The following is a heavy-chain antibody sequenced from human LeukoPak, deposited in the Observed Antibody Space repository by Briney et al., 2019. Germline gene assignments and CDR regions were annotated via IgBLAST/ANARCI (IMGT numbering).Heavy chain of an antibody. J-gene: IGHJ4*02. CDR3: ARPGYRSRYFDY. CDR1: GYRFTSYW. V-gene: IGHV5-51*01. Sequence: GESLKISCKGSGYRFTSYWIGWVRQIPGKGLEWMAIIYPADSDIRYSPSFQGQVTISADKSISTAYLQWSSLKASDTAMYYCARPGYRSRYFDYWGQGTLVTVSS. D-gene: IGHD6-19*01. CDR2: IYPADSDI.